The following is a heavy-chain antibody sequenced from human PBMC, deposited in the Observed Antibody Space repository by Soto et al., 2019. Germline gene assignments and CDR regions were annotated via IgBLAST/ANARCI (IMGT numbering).Heavy chain of an antibody. Sequence: QVQLQQWGAGLLKPSETLSLTCAVSSGPFSGYYWSWIRQSPGKGLEWIGESSHSGSTNYNPSLRSRVTISVDTSKNQCSLKWSSVTAADTAVYYCAISYITKDAFEIWGQGTLVTVSS. CDR1: SGPFSGYY. J-gene: IGHJ3*02. CDR3: AISYITKDAFEI. V-gene: IGHV4-34*01. CDR2: SSHSGST. D-gene: IGHD1-1*01.